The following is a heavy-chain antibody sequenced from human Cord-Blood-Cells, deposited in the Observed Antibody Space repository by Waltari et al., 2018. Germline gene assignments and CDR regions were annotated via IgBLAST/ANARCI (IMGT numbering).Heavy chain of an antibody. J-gene: IGHJ4*02. CDR3: ARAVADFWSGYYDY. CDR1: GGSFSGYY. Sequence: QVQLQQWGAGLLKPSETLSLTCAVYGGSFSGYYWRWIGQPPGKGLEWIGEINHSGSTNYHPSLKSRVTISVDTSKNQFSLKLSSVTAADTAVYYCARAVADFWSGYYDYWGQGTLVTVSS. D-gene: IGHD3-3*01. CDR2: INHSGST. V-gene: IGHV4-34*01.